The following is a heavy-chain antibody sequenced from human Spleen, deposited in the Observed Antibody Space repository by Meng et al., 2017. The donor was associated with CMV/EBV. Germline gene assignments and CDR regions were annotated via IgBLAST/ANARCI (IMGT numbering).Heavy chain of an antibody. D-gene: IGHD6-19*01. CDR2: FSYDGKNQ. CDR3: ARDRYSSGQIDY. Sequence: SCTVSGFIVSNYGMHWVRQAPGQGLEWVAVFSYDGKNQYYAESVKGRFTISRDNSKNTLSLQMNSLRAEDTAMYYCARDRYSSGQIDYWGQGTLVTVSS. CDR1: GFIVSNYG. J-gene: IGHJ4*02. V-gene: IGHV3-30*03.